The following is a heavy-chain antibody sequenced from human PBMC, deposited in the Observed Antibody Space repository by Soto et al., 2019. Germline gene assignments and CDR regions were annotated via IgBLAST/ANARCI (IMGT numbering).Heavy chain of an antibody. D-gene: IGHD1-26*01. J-gene: IGHJ6*02. Sequence: PGGSLRLSCAASGFTFSSYAMSWVRQAPGKGLEWVSAISGSGGSTYYADSVKGRFTISRDNSKNTLYLQMNSLRAEDTAVYYCAADVGVGATGYYYGMDVWGQGTTVTVSS. CDR2: ISGSGGST. V-gene: IGHV3-23*01. CDR3: AADVGVGATGYYYGMDV. CDR1: GFTFSSYA.